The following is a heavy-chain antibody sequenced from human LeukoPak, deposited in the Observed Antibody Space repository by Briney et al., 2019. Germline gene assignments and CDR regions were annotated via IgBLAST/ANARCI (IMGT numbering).Heavy chain of an antibody. Sequence: ASVKVSCKASGYTFTSYYMHWVRQAPGQGLEWMGIINPSGGSTSYAQKFQGRVTMTRDTSTSTVYMELSSLRSEDTAVYYCARDWRYYDSSGYSFDYWDQGTLVTVSS. V-gene: IGHV1-46*01. D-gene: IGHD3-22*01. CDR3: ARDWRYYDSSGYSFDY. CDR2: INPSGGST. J-gene: IGHJ4*02. CDR1: GYTFTSYY.